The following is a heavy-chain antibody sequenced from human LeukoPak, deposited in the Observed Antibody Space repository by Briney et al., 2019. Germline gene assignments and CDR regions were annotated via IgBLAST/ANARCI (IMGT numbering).Heavy chain of an antibody. J-gene: IGHJ4*02. V-gene: IGHV4-4*09. CDR3: ARRQIYFDY. CDR2: IFSSGST. CDR1: GGSLSPYY. Sequence: SETLSLTCSVSGGSLSPYYWSWIRQPPGKGLEWFGYIFSSGSTNYNPSLKSRVTISVDTSRNQFSLKLSSVTAADTAVYYCARRQIYFDYWGQGTLVTVSS.